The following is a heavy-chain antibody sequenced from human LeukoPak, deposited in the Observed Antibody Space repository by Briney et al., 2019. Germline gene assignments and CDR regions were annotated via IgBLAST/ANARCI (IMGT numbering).Heavy chain of an antibody. CDR3: AKAEAGIADYGMHV. Sequence: SETLSLTCTVSGGSISSYYWSWVRQPPGKGLEWIGYIYYSGSTNYNPSLTSRVTISVHPSKNQFSLKLSSVTAADPAVYYCAKAEAGIADYGMHVWGQGATVTVSS. CDR1: GGSISSYY. D-gene: IGHD6-13*01. V-gene: IGHV4-59*01. J-gene: IGHJ6*02. CDR2: IYYSGST.